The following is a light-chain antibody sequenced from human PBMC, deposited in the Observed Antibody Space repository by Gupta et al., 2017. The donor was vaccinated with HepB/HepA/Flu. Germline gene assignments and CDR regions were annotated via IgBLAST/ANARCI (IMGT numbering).Light chain of an antibody. J-gene: IGLJ3*02. CDR2: SNN. CDR3: AAWDDSRNGPV. Sequence: SLLTQPPSASGTPGQRVTISCSGSSSNIGSNTVTWYQQLPGTAPKILIYSNNQRPSGVPDRFSGSKSGTSASLAISGLQAEDEADYYCAAWDDSRNGPVFGGETKLTVL. V-gene: IGLV1-44*01. CDR1: SSNIGSNT.